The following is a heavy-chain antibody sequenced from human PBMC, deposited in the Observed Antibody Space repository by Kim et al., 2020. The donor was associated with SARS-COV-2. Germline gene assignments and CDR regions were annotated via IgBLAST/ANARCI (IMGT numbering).Heavy chain of an antibody. CDR3: ARDPRSVPYYDFWSGYYYYYGMDV. CDR2: ISAYNGNT. J-gene: IGHJ6*02. Sequence: ASVKVSCKASGYTFTSHGISWVRQAPGQGLEWMGWISAYNGNTNYAQKLQGRVTMTTDTSTSTAYMELRSLRSDDTAVYYCARDPRSVPYYDFWSGYYYYYGMDVWGQGTTVTVSS. CDR1: GYTFTSHG. D-gene: IGHD3-3*01. V-gene: IGHV1-18*04.